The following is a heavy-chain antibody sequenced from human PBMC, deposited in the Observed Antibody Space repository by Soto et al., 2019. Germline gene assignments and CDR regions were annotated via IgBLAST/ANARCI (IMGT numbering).Heavy chain of an antibody. D-gene: IGHD2-15*01. J-gene: IGHJ6*02. CDR3: ARVGGYCSGGSCYSLYYYYYGMDV. CDR2: INPNSGGT. Sequence: ASVKVSCKASGYTFTGYYMHWVRQAPGQGLEWMGWINPNSGGTNYAQKFQGRVTMTRDTSISTAYMELSRLRSDDTAVYYCARVGGYCSGGSCYSLYYYYYGMDVWGQGTTVTVSS. CDR1: GYTFTGYY. V-gene: IGHV1-2*02.